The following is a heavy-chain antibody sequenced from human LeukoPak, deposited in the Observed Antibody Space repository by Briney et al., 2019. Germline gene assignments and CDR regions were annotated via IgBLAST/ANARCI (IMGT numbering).Heavy chain of an antibody. CDR1: GFTFTNYA. J-gene: IGHJ6*02. V-gene: IGHV3-30-3*01. CDR3: AKGLYYYAMDV. CDR2: VSSDETTK. Sequence: PGGSLRLSCAASGFTFTNYAIHWVRQAPGKGLEWLAVVSSDETTKFYADSVKGQFTISRDNSKNTLYLQMSSLRAEDTAVYYCAKGLYYYAMDVWGQGTAVTVSS.